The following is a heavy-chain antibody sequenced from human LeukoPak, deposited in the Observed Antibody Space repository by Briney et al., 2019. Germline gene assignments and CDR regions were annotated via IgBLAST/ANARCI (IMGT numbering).Heavy chain of an antibody. CDR3: AKDLSSAITPALVLDV. Sequence: GGSLRLSCAASGFTFSSYWMHWVRQAPGKGLVWVSRINNDGSSTTYADSVKGRFTISRDNAKNTLYLQMNSLRDEDTAVYYCAKDLSSAITPALVLDVWGQGTTVTVS. D-gene: IGHD3-22*01. CDR1: GFTFSSYW. CDR2: INNDGSST. V-gene: IGHV3-74*01. J-gene: IGHJ6*02.